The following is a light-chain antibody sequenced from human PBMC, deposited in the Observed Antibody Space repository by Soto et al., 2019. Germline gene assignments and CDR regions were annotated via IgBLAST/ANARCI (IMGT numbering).Light chain of an antibody. CDR1: QALNTR. CDR2: LTS. J-gene: IGKJ1*01. Sequence: EIVLTQSPATLSAFQVDRFTLSCRASQALNTRLAWYQHKPGQAPRLLIYLTSNRAAGVPSRFSAWGSETDFTLTISDVQPEDFAVYYCHQRQSWPRTFGQGTKVDIK. CDR3: HQRQSWPRT. V-gene: IGKV3-11*01.